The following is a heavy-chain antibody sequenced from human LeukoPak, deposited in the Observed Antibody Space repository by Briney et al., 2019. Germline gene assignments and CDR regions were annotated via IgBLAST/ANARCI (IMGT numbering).Heavy chain of an antibody. V-gene: IGHV3-30*18. CDR2: ISYDGSNK. CDR3: AKGGLGLWFGELLEYFDY. J-gene: IGHJ4*02. D-gene: IGHD3-10*01. Sequence: PGGSLRLSCAASGFTFSTYGMHWVRQAPGKGLEWVAVISYDGSNKYYADSVKGRFTISRDNSKNTLYLQMNSLRAEDTAVYYCAKGGLGLWFGELLEYFDYWGQGTLVTVSS. CDR1: GFTFSTYG.